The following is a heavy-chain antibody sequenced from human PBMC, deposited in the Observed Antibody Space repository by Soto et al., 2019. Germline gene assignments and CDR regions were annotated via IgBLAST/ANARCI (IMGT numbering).Heavy chain of an antibody. CDR3: AGERDCSSTSCYSGQQLPLDAFDI. Sequence: ASVKVSCKASGGTFSSYTISWVRQAPGQGLEWMGRIIPILGIANYAQKFQGRVTITADKSTSTAYMELSSLRSEDTAVYYCAGERDCSSTSCYSGQQLPLDAFDIWGQGTMVTVSS. D-gene: IGHD2-2*01. CDR2: IIPILGIA. J-gene: IGHJ3*02. V-gene: IGHV1-69*02. CDR1: GGTFSSYT.